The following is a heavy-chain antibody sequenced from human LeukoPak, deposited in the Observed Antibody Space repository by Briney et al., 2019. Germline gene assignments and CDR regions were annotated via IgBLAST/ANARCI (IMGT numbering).Heavy chain of an antibody. Sequence: PGRSLRLSCAASGFTFSSYAMHWVRQAPGKGLERVAVISYDGGTKYYADSVKGRFTISRDNSKNTLYLQMNSLRAEDTAVYYCARGGWELLLYAFDIWGQGTMVTVSS. CDR1: GFTFSSYA. V-gene: IGHV3-30*04. CDR2: ISYDGGTK. CDR3: ARGGWELLLYAFDI. J-gene: IGHJ3*02. D-gene: IGHD1-26*01.